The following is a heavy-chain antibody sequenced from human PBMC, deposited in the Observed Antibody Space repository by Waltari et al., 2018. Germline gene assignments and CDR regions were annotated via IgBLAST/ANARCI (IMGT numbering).Heavy chain of an antibody. CDR3: ARSRGGRYYCDY. CDR1: GFTFTSYA. D-gene: IGHD3-10*01. J-gene: IGHJ4*02. V-gene: IGHV3-30*01. Sequence: QVQLVESGGGVVQPGRSLRLSCAASGFTFTSYALHWVRQAPGKGLEWVALILNDGSIKYYAGSVKGRFTISRDNSKNTLYLEMNSLRADDTAVYYCARSRGGRYYCDYWGQGTLVTVSS. CDR2: ILNDGSIK.